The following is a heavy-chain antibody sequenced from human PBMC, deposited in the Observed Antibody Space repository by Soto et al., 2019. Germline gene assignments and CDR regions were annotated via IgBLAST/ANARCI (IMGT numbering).Heavy chain of an antibody. CDR1: AFTFSTYS. CDR2: ISSSSTTI. J-gene: IGHJ6*02. D-gene: IGHD2-21*02. Sequence: GGSLRLSCAASAFTFSTYSMNWVRQAPGKGLEWISYISSSSTTINYADSVKGRFTISRDNAKNSLYLQMNSLRDEDSAVYYCARWADSYYYYGLDVWGQGTTVTVSS. CDR3: ARWADSYYYYGLDV. V-gene: IGHV3-48*02.